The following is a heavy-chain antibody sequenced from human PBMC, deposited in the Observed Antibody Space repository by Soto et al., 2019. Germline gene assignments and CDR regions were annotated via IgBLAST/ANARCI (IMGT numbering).Heavy chain of an antibody. Sequence: QVQLVESGGGVVQPGRSLRLSCAASGFTFSSYAMHWLRQAPGKGLEWVAVISYDGSNKYYEDSVKVRFTISRNKSKNTMYLQMNRLRAEDTAVYYCARDKSRQQLGQRGSDGMEVWGQGTKVTVSS. V-gene: IGHV3-30-3*01. CDR1: GFTFSSYA. J-gene: IGHJ6*02. D-gene: IGHD6-13*01. CDR2: ISYDGSNK. CDR3: ARDKSRQQLGQRGSDGMEV.